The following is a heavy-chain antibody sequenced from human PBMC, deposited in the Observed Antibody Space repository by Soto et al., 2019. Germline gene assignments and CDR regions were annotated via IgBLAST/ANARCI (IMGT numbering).Heavy chain of an antibody. V-gene: IGHV4-31*03. CDR2: INYSGST. Sequence: PSQTMSVTRPVAGASSSSGGVYWSWIRQHPGKGLEWIGYINYSGSTYYNPSLKSRVTISVDTSKNQFSLKLSSVTAADTAVYYCARYLDVWGKGTTVTVSS. CDR1: GASSSSGGVY. J-gene: IGHJ6*03. CDR3: ARYLDV.